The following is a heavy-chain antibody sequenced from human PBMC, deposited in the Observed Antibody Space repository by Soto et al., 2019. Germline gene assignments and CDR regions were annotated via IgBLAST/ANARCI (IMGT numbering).Heavy chain of an antibody. V-gene: IGHV1-69*13. D-gene: IGHD2-15*01. CDR1: GGTFSSYA. J-gene: IGHJ6*02. CDR3: ARRGDCSGGSCYFVSYYYYGMDV. Sequence: SVKVSCKASGGTFSSYAISWVRQAPGQGLEWMGGIIPIFGTANYAQKFQGRVTITADESTSTAYMELSSLRSEDTAVYYCARRGDCSGGSCYFVSYYYYGMDVWGQGTTVTVSS. CDR2: IIPIFGTA.